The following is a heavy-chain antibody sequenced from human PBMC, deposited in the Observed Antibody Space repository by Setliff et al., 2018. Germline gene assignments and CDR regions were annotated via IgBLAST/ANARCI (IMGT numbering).Heavy chain of an antibody. D-gene: IGHD3-22*01. CDR2: ISAYNGNT. CDR3: ARDRIIIMIVAPMSPLHDAFDI. Sequence: ASVKVSCKASGYTFTSYGISWVRQAPGQGLEWMGWISAYNGNTNYAQKLQGRVTMTTDTSTSTAYMELRSLRSDDTAVYYCARDRIIIMIVAPMSPLHDAFDIWGQGTMVTVSS. CDR1: GYTFTSYG. J-gene: IGHJ3*02. V-gene: IGHV1-18*01.